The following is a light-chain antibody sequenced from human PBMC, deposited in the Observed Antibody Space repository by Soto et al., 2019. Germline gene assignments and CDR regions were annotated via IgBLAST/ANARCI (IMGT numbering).Light chain of an antibody. CDR2: LEGSGSY. Sequence: QPVLTQSSSASASLGSSVSLTCTLSSGHSSYIIAWHQQQPGKAPRYLMKLEGSGSYNKGSGVPGRFSGSSSGADRYLTISNLQFEDEADYYCETWDSNTYVFGTGTKLTVL. V-gene: IGLV4-60*02. J-gene: IGLJ1*01. CDR3: ETWDSNTYV. CDR1: SGHSSYI.